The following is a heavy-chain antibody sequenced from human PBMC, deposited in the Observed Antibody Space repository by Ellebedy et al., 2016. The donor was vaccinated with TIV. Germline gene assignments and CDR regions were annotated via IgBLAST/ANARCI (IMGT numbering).Heavy chain of an antibody. D-gene: IGHD3-10*01. CDR1: GGSISSGGYY. J-gene: IGHJ5*02. Sequence: SETLSLXXTVSGGSISSGGYYWSWIRQHPGKGLEWIGYIYYSGSTYYNPSLKSRVTISVDTSKNQFSLKLSSVTAADTAVYYCAVAGADGSGSYFVENWFDPWGQGTLVTVSS. CDR2: IYYSGST. CDR3: AVAGADGSGSYFVENWFDP. V-gene: IGHV4-31*03.